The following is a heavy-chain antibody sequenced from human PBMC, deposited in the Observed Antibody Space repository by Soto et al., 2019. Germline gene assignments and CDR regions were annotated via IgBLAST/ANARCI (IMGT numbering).Heavy chain of an antibody. D-gene: IGHD3-3*01. CDR1: GFTFSSYG. CDR2: ISYDGSNK. CDR3: AKDRYTYKNFWSGSKGYFDY. Sequence: PGESLRLSCAASGFTFSSYGMHWVRQAPGKGLEWVAVISYDGSNKYYADSAKGRFTISRDNSKNTLYLQMNSLRAEDTAVYYCAKDRYTYKNFWSGSKGYFDYWGQAILVTVSS. J-gene: IGHJ4*02. V-gene: IGHV3-30*18.